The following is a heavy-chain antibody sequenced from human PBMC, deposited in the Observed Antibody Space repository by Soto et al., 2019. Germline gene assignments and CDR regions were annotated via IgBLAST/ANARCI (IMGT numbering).Heavy chain of an antibody. Sequence: GGSLRLSCAASEFTFRDFTMNWVRQAPGKGLKWVSSITSSSTYIYYADSVKGRFTISRDNAKNSLYLQMNSLRAEDTAVYYCAKDVVVGATTGLGDYYYYYGMDVWGQGTTVTVSS. V-gene: IGHV3-21*01. CDR2: ITSSSTYI. D-gene: IGHD1-26*01. CDR1: EFTFRDFT. CDR3: AKDVVVGATTGLGDYYYYYGMDV. J-gene: IGHJ6*02.